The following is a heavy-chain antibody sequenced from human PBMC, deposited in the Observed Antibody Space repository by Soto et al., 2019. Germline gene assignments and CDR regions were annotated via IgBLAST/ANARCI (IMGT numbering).Heavy chain of an antibody. CDR2: ISGSGSII. J-gene: IGHJ3*02. Sequence: QVQLVESGGGLVKPGGSLRLACAASGFTFSDDYMSWIRQAPGKGLEWVAYISGSGSIIDYADSVKGRFTVSRDNAKNSLYLQMNSLRAEDTAVYYCARDGDHYDSIGYFLRDAFDIWGHGTMVTVSS. D-gene: IGHD3-22*01. CDR3: ARDGDHYDSIGYFLRDAFDI. CDR1: GFTFSDDY. V-gene: IGHV3-11*01.